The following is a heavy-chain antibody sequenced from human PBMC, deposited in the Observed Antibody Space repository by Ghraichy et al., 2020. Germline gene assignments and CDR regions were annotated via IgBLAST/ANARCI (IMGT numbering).Heavy chain of an antibody. V-gene: IGHV3-48*02. Sequence: GGSLRLSCAASGFTFSSYSMNWVRQAPGKGLEWVSYISSSSSTIYYADSVKGRFTISRDNAKNSLYLQMNSLRDEDTAVYYCARDNRKQLVLPFDYWGQGTLVTVSS. CDR3: ARDNRKQLVLPFDY. J-gene: IGHJ4*02. CDR1: GFTFSSYS. D-gene: IGHD6-13*01. CDR2: ISSSSSTI.